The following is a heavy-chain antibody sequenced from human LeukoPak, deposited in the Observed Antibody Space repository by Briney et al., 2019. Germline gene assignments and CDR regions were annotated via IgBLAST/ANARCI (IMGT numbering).Heavy chain of an antibody. J-gene: IGHJ4*02. V-gene: IGHV1-46*01. CDR2: INPSGGST. CDR1: GGTFSSYA. Sequence: ASVKVSCKASGGTFSSYAISWVRQAPGQGLEWMGIINPSGGSTSYAQKFQGRVTITRDTSTSTVYMELSSLRSEDTAVYYCATVEIANFDYWGQGTLVTVSS. D-gene: IGHD5-24*01. CDR3: ATVEIANFDY.